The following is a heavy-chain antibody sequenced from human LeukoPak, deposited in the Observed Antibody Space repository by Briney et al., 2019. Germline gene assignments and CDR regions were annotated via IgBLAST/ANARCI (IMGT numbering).Heavy chain of an antibody. Sequence: GGSLRLSCAASGFTFSTYGMHWVRQAPGKGLEWVAVISYDGNNKYYADSVKGRFTISRDNSKNTLFLQMNSLRAEETAVYYCARGTFGVVISPAYSYYGMDVWGQGTTVTVSS. D-gene: IGHD3-3*01. V-gene: IGHV3-30*03. CDR3: ARGTFGVVISPAYSYYGMDV. CDR2: ISYDGNNK. J-gene: IGHJ6*02. CDR1: GFTFSTYG.